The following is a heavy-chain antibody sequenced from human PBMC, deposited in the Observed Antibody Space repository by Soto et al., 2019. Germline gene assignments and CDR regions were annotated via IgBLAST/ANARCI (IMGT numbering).Heavy chain of an antibody. J-gene: IGHJ6*02. CDR1: RFTFSSYA. Sequence: AGSLRLSCAASRFTFSSYAMSWVRQAPGKGLEWVSAISGSGGSTCCGDSVKGRFILSRDNSKNSVYLQMNSLRAEDSAGYCRAKDRPLGCSSTSCFRATLYGMDVWGQGTTVTVSS. D-gene: IGHD2-2*01. CDR2: ISGSGGST. CDR3: AKDRPLGCSSTSCFRATLYGMDV. V-gene: IGHV3-23*02.